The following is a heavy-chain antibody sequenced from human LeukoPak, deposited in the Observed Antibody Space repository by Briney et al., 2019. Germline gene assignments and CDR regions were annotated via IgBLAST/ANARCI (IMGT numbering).Heavy chain of an antibody. CDR3: ARDIVLGRTLDGMDV. J-gene: IGHJ6*02. V-gene: IGHV3-21*01. CDR2: ISSSSSYI. CDR1: GFTFSSYS. D-gene: IGHD2-8*01. Sequence: GGSLRLSCAASGFTFSSYSMNWARQAPGKGLEWVSSISSSSSYIYYADSVKGRFTISRDNAKNSLYLQMNSLRAEDTAVYYCARDIVLGRTLDGMDVWGQGTTVTVSS.